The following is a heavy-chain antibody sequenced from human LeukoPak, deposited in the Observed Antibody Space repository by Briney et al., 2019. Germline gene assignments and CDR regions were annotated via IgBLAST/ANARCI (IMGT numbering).Heavy chain of an antibody. J-gene: IGHJ4*02. CDR3: ARAGAWEALNC. CDR1: GFTFSSYA. V-gene: IGHV3-66*01. D-gene: IGHD1-26*01. Sequence: GGSLRLSCAASGFTFSSYAMSWVRQAPGKGLEWVSVIYSGGSTYYADYVQGRFTVSRDNAKNSLYLQMNSLRDEDTAVYYCARAGAWEALNCWGQGTLVTVSS. CDR2: IYSGGST.